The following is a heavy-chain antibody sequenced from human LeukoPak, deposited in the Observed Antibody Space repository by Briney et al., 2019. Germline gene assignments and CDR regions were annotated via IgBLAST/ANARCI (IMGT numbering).Heavy chain of an antibody. CDR2: IYYSGST. D-gene: IGHD3-16*01. J-gene: IGHJ6*02. Sequence: SETLSLTCTVSGGSISSYYWSWIRQPPGKGLEWIGYIYYSGSTNYNPSLKSRVTISVDTSKNQFSLKLSSVTAADTAVYYCASPPLGGVGMDVWGQGTTVTVSS. V-gene: IGHV4-59*08. CDR3: ASPPLGGVGMDV. CDR1: GGSISSYY.